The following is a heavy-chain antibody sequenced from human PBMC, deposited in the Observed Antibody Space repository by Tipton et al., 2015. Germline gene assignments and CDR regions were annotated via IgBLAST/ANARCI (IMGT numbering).Heavy chain of an antibody. Sequence: TLSLTCAVYGGSFSGFYWSWIRQPPGKGLEWIGEINHSGSTNYNPSLKSRVTISVDTSKNQFSLKLSSVTAADTAMYYCARGGYDFWSGSKTYNWFDPWGQGTLVTVSS. J-gene: IGHJ5*02. CDR2: INHSGST. D-gene: IGHD3-3*01. CDR3: ARGGYDFWSGSKTYNWFDP. CDR1: GGSFSGFY. V-gene: IGHV4-34*01.